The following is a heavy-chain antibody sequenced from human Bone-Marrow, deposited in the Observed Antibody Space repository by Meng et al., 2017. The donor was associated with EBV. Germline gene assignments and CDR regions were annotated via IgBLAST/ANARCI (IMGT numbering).Heavy chain of an antibody. CDR2: IYHSGNT. J-gene: IGHJ4*02. CDR1: GGSIRSGYS. V-gene: IGHV4-30-2*01. D-gene: IGHD3-22*01. Sequence: LQDSGSGLVKPSQTLSLPCAVSGGSIRSGYSWSWIRQPPGKGLEWIGYIYHSGNTYYNPSLKSRVTISVDKSKNQFSLKLSSMTAADTAVYYCAAGDYSDSSGYYQFDNWGQGTLVTVSS. CDR3: AAGDYSDSSGYYQFDN.